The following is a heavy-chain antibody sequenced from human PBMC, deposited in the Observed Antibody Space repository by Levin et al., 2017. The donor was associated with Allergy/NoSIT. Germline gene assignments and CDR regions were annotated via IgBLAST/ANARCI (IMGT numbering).Heavy chain of an antibody. J-gene: IGHJ4*02. D-gene: IGHD3-10*01. CDR2: ISAAAGRT. CDR1: GFDFSNYA. Sequence: PGGSLRLSCAASGFDFSNYAMTWVRQAPGNGLEWVSTISAAAGRTFYADSVEGRFTISRDNSKNTLYLQMDSLRADDTAVYYCGKDPLYGSGSYIDYWGQGTLVTVSS. V-gene: IGHV3-23*01. CDR3: GKDPLYGSGSYIDY.